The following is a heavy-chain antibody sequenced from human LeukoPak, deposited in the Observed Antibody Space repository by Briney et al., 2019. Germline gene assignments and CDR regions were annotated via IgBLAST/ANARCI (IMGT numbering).Heavy chain of an antibody. CDR2: ISWNSGSI. CDR3: AKAFDYGGNRGAFDI. CDR1: GFTFDDYA. Sequence: PGGSLRLSCAASGFTFDDYAMHWVRQAPGKGLEWVSGISWNSGSIGYADSVKGRFTISRDNAKNSLYLQMNSLRAEDTALYYCAKAFDYGGNRGAFDIWGQGTMVTVSS. D-gene: IGHD4-17*01. V-gene: IGHV3-9*01. J-gene: IGHJ3*02.